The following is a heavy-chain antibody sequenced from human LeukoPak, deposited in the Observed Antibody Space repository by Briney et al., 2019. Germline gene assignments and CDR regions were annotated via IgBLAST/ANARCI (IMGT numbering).Heavy chain of an antibody. V-gene: IGHV5-51*01. CDR3: ARGTAVTGLDYFDN. D-gene: IGHD6-19*01. CDR1: GYSFTNYW. J-gene: IGHJ4*02. CDR2: IYPGDSAS. Sequence: GESLKVSCKGSGYSFTNYWIAWVRQMPGKGLEWMGIIYPGDSASRYSPSFRGQVTISADKSINTAYLQWSSLKASDTAIYYCARGTAVTGLDYFDNWGQGTLVTVSS.